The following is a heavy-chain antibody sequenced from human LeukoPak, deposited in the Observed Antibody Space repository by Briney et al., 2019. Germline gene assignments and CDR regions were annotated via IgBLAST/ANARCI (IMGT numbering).Heavy chain of an antibody. D-gene: IGHD5-12*01. CDR1: GYTFTGYY. CDR3: ARLLNSGYDGRYYYGMDV. J-gene: IGHJ6*02. Sequence: ASVKVSCKASGYTFTGYYMHWVRQAPGQGLEGMGWINPNSGGTNYAQKFQGWVTMTRDTSISTAYMELSRLKASDTAMYYCARLLNSGYDGRYYYGMDVWGQGTTVTVSS. CDR2: INPNSGGT. V-gene: IGHV1-2*04.